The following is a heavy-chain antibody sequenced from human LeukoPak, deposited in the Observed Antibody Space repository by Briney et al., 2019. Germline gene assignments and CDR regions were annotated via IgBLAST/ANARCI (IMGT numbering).Heavy chain of an antibody. CDR3: ARDSYYYGSGSLSQDYYYYYMDV. J-gene: IGHJ6*03. CDR2: IIPIFGTA. CDR1: GGTFSSYA. Sequence: GASVKVSCKASGGTFSSYAISWVRQAPGQGLEWMGGIIPIFGTANYAQKFQGRVTITADKSTSTAYMELSSLRSEDTAVYYCARDSYYYGSGSLSQDYYYYYMDVWGKGITVTVSS. D-gene: IGHD3-10*01. V-gene: IGHV1-69*06.